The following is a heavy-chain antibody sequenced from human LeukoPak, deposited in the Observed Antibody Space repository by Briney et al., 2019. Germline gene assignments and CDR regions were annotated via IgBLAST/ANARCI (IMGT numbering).Heavy chain of an antibody. Sequence: SVKVSCKASGGSFSRYAISWVRQAPGQGLEWMGGIIPIFGTANYAQKFQGRVTITADESTSTAYMELSSLRSEDTAVYYCARKHFWSGHDAFDIWGQGTMVTVSS. J-gene: IGHJ3*02. D-gene: IGHD3-3*02. CDR2: IIPIFGTA. CDR3: ARKHFWSGHDAFDI. CDR1: GGSFSRYA. V-gene: IGHV1-69*01.